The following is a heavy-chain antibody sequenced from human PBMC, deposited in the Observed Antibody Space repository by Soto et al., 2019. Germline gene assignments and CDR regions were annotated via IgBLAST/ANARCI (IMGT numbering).Heavy chain of an antibody. Sequence: EVQLVESAGGLVQPGGSLRISCAASVFTFSDHYMDCVRQAPWKGLEWVGRTRNEINSYSTEYAASVKGRFTISRDESKYSLFIQMNIPKVESPAVDYYSSGSDSSESYYYYGVDGWGQGTTVTVSS. CDR1: VFTFSDHY. V-gene: IGHV3-72*01. D-gene: IGHD3-22*01. CDR3: SSGSDSSESYYYYGVDG. CDR2: TRNEINSYST. J-gene: IGHJ6*02.